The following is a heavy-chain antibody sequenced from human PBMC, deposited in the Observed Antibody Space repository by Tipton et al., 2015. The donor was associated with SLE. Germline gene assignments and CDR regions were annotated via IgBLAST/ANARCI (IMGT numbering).Heavy chain of an antibody. CDR2: ISGNDGST. CDR3: ARDLSPDYDYWSDYYTGLFDN. J-gene: IGHJ4*02. Sequence: TLSLTCTVSGGSISSGDYYWSWIRQPPGKGLEWVSGISGNDGSTFYADSVKGRFTISRDNSQNTLYLQMNSLTAEDTAVYYCARDLSPDYDYWSDYYTGLFDNWGQGTLVTVSS. D-gene: IGHD3-3*01. V-gene: IGHV3-23*01. CDR1: GGSISSGDYY.